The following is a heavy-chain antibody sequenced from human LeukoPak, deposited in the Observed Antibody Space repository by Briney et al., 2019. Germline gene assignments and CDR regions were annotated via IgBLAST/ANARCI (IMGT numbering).Heavy chain of an antibody. CDR1: GFTFSSYW. V-gene: IGHV3-7*01. D-gene: IGHD3-22*01. J-gene: IGHJ3*02. Sequence: GRSLRLSCAASGFTFSSYWMSWVRQAPGKGLEWVANIKQDGSEKYYVDSVKGRFTISRDNAKNSLYLQMNSLRAEDTAVYYCARVPGGSGYYPDAFDIWGQGTMVTVSS. CDR2: IKQDGSEK. CDR3: ARVPGGSGYYPDAFDI.